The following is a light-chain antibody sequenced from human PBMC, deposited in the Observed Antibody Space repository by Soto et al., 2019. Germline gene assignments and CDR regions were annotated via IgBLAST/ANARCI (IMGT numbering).Light chain of an antibody. Sequence: EVVMTQSPLSLPVTLGQPASISCRASQSVRSNLAWYQQKPGQAPRLLIYGASSRATGIPDRFSGSGSGTDFTLTISRLEPEDFAVYYCQQYGSSPITFGQGTRLEIK. V-gene: IGKV3-20*01. CDR2: GAS. CDR3: QQYGSSPIT. CDR1: QSVRSN. J-gene: IGKJ5*01.